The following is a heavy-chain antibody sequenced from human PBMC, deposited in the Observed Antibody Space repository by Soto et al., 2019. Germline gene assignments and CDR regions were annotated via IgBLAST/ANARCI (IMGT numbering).Heavy chain of an antibody. CDR3: AREDDYGGNNPFDY. CDR2: INPNSGGT. D-gene: IGHD4-17*01. Sequence: GASVKVSCKASGDTFTGYDMHWVRQAPGQGLEWMGWINPNSGGTNYAQKFQGWVTMTRDTSISTAYMELSRLRSDDTAVYYCAREDDYGGNNPFDYWGQGTLVTVSS. V-gene: IGHV1-2*04. CDR1: GDTFTGYD. J-gene: IGHJ4*02.